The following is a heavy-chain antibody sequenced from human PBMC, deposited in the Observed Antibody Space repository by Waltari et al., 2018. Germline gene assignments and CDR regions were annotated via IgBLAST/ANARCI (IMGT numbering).Heavy chain of an antibody. Sequence: QVQLVQSGAEVKKPGASVKVSCKASGYTFTSYGISWVRQAPGQGLEWMGWIRAYNGNTNYAQKLQGRVTMTTDTSTSTAYMELRSLRSDDTAVYYCARDQDPSIVVVPAGKKLAFDIWGQGTMVTVSS. J-gene: IGHJ3*02. V-gene: IGHV1-18*01. CDR2: IRAYNGNT. D-gene: IGHD2-2*01. CDR1: GYTFTSYG. CDR3: ARDQDPSIVVVPAGKKLAFDI.